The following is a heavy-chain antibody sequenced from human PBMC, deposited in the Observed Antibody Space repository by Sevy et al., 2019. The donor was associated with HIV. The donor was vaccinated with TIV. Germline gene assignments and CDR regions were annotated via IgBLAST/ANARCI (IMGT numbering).Heavy chain of an antibody. CDR3: AREGCTKPHDY. D-gene: IGHD2-8*01. Sequence: GGSLRLSCAASGFDFSIYSMSWVRQAPGKGLGWVSTFSFGCGKINYADSVKGRFTISRDNSKSSVYLQMNNMRVEDTAVYYCAREGCTKPHDYWGQGTLVTVSS. CDR1: GFDFSIYS. V-gene: IGHV3-23*01. J-gene: IGHJ4*02. CDR2: FSFGCGKI.